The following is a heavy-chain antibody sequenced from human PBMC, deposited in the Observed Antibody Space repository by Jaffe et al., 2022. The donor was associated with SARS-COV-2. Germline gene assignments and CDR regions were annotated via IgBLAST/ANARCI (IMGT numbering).Heavy chain of an antibody. CDR3: ARGRDKVVTGIDY. Sequence: QVQLQQWGAGLLKPSETLSLTCAVYGGSFSGYYWSWIRQPPGKGLEWIGEINHSGSTNYNPSLKSRVTISVDTSKNQFSLKLSSVTAADTAVYYCARGRDKVVTGIDYWGQGTLVTVSS. V-gene: IGHV4-34*01. J-gene: IGHJ4*02. CDR2: INHSGST. D-gene: IGHD5-12*01. CDR1: GGSFSGYY.